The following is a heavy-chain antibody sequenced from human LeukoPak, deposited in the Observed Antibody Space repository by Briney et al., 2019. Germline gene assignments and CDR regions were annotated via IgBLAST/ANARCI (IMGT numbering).Heavy chain of an antibody. CDR3: ARPSGTYFLFDY. CDR1: GYSFTRYW. D-gene: IGHD1-26*01. Sequence: GESLKISCKTSGYSFTRYWIAWVRQTPGKDLEWMGIVYPDDSDTRYSPAFQGQVTISADKSITTAYLHWSSLKASDTAVYYCARPSGTYFLFDYWGQGTLVTVSS. V-gene: IGHV5-51*01. CDR2: VYPDDSDT. J-gene: IGHJ4*02.